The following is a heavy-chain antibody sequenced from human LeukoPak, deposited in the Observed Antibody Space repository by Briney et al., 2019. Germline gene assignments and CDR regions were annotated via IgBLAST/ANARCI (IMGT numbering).Heavy chain of an antibody. Sequence: GASVTVSCKASGYTFTGYYMHWVRQAPGQGLEWMGWINPNSGGTNYAQKFQGRVTMTRDTSISTAYMELSRLRSDDTAVYYCARVWIAAAGTFATLDYWGQGTLVTVSS. CDR2: INPNSGGT. CDR1: GYTFTGYY. D-gene: IGHD6-13*01. CDR3: ARVWIAAAGTFATLDY. J-gene: IGHJ4*02. V-gene: IGHV1-2*02.